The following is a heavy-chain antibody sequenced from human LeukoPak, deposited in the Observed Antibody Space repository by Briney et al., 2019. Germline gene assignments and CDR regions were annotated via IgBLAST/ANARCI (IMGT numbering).Heavy chain of an antibody. CDR3: AKPPYDYVWGSYYDY. CDR1: GFTFSSYA. Sequence: GGSLRLSCAASGFTFSSYAMSWVRQAPGEGLEWVSAISGSGGSTYYADSVKGRFTISRDNSKNTLYLQMNSLRAEDTAVYYCAKPPYDYVWGSYYDYWGQGTLVTVSS. CDR2: ISGSGGST. D-gene: IGHD3-16*01. J-gene: IGHJ4*02. V-gene: IGHV3-23*01.